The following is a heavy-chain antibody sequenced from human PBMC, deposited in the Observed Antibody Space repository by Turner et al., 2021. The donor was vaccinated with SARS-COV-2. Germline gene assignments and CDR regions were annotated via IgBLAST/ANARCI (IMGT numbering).Heavy chain of an antibody. CDR3: ATLPSPHHDFWSGYYVFDP. Sequence: QVQLVQSGAEVKKPGASVKVSCKVSGDTLTELSMHWVRQAPGKGLEWMGGFDPEDGETIYAQKFQGRVTMTEDTSTDTAYTELSSLRSEDTAVYYCATLPSPHHDFWSGYYVFDPWGQGTLVTVSS. J-gene: IGHJ5*02. D-gene: IGHD3-3*01. V-gene: IGHV1-24*01. CDR2: FDPEDGET. CDR1: GDTLTELS.